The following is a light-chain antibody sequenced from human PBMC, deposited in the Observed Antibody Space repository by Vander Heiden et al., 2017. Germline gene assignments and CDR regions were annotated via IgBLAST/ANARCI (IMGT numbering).Light chain of an antibody. CDR2: ADS. CDR1: NIGSKT. CDR3: QVWDRAGV. J-gene: IGLJ3*02. V-gene: IGLV3-21*02. Sequence: SYVLTQPPSVSLAPGQTARLTCGGNNIGSKTVHWYQRKPGQSPVLVVFADSGRSSGIPERFSGSNSGNTATLTISRVEAGDEADYYCQVWDRAGVFGGGTKLTVL.